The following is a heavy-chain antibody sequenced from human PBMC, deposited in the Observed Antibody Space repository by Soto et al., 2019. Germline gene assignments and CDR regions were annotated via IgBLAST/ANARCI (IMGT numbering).Heavy chain of an antibody. CDR3: ATVFEH. CDR2: VDSAGSGT. CDR1: GITFSGFW. V-gene: IGHV3-74*01. Sequence: VPLVESGGGSVQPGGSLRLSCVASGITFSGFWMHWVRQVPGKGLVWVARVDSAGSGTSYADFVKGRFTISRDNAKNTLSLQMDSLRVEDTAVDYCATVFEHWGQGIPVTVSS. J-gene: IGHJ4*02.